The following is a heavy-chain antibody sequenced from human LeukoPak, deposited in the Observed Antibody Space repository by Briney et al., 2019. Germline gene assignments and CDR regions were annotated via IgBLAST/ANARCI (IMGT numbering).Heavy chain of an antibody. V-gene: IGHV3-23*01. CDR1: GFTLSSYA. CDR3: ANTFYYDSSGYY. D-gene: IGHD3-22*01. J-gene: IGHJ4*02. Sequence: TGGSLRLSCAASGFTLSSYAMSWVRQAPGKGLEWVSAISGSGASTYYADSVKGRFTISRDNSKNTLYLQMNSLRAEDTAVYYCANTFYYDSSGYYWGQGTLVTVSS. CDR2: ISGSGAST.